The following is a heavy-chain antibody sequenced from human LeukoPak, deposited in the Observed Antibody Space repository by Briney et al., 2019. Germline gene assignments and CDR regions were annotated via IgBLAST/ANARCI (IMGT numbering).Heavy chain of an antibody. CDR1: GYTFTSYD. D-gene: IGHD6-19*01. Sequence: ASVKVSCKASGYTFTSYDIKWVRQATGQGLEWMGWMNPNSGNTGYAQKFQGRVTMTRNTSISTAYMELSSLRSEDTAVYYCARATSGWLDDAFDIWGQGTMVTVSS. J-gene: IGHJ3*02. CDR2: MNPNSGNT. CDR3: ARATSGWLDDAFDI. V-gene: IGHV1-8*01.